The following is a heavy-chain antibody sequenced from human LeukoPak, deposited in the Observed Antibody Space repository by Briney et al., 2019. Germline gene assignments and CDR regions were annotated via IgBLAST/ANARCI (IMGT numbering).Heavy chain of an antibody. CDR2: ISYDGSNK. CDR1: GFTFSSYG. CDR3: AKDQTDTTLIDY. J-gene: IGHJ4*02. D-gene: IGHD1-26*01. V-gene: IGHV3-30*18. Sequence: GRSLRLSCAASGFTFSSYGMHWVRQAPGKGLEWVAVISYDGSNKYYADSVKGRFTISRDNSKNTLYPQMNSLRAEDTAVYYCAKDQTDTTLIDYWDQGTLVTVSS.